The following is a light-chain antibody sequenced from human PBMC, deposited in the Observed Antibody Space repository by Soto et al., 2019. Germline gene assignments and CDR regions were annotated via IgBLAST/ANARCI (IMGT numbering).Light chain of an antibody. V-gene: IGLV4-69*01. J-gene: IGLJ2*01. CDR1: SGHNSYA. Sequence: QPVLTQSPSASVSLGASVKLTCTLSSGHNSYAIAWHQQQPEKGPRYLMKVNSDGSHNKGDGIPDRFSGSSSGAERYLTISSLQSEDEADYYCQTWGTAIVVFGGGTK. CDR2: VNSDGSH. CDR3: QTWGTAIVV.